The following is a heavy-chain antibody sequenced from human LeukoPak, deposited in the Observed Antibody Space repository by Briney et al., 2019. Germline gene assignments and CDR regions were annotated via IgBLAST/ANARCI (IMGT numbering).Heavy chain of an antibody. J-gene: IGHJ4*02. Sequence: SETLSLTCAVYGGSFSGYYWSWIRQPPGKGQEWIGEINHSGSTNYNPSLKSRVTISVDTSKNQFSLKLSSVTAADTAVYYCARETVAGTYYFDYWGQGTLVTVSS. CDR3: ARETVAGTYYFDY. CDR1: GGSFSGYY. D-gene: IGHD6-19*01. V-gene: IGHV4-34*01. CDR2: INHSGST.